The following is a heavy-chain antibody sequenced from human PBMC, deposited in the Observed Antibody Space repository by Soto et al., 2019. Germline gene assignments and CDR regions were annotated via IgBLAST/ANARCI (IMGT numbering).Heavy chain of an antibody. Sequence: PGGSLRLSCAASGFAFSSYGMHWARQAPGKGLEWVAAIWYDGSNKYYVGSVKGRFTISRDNSKNTLHLQMNSLRAEDTAVYYCARVVSFSNQRRYYYNMDVWGQGTTVTLSS. V-gene: IGHV3-33*01. CDR3: ARVVSFSNQRRYYYNMDV. CDR2: IWYDGSNK. CDR1: GFAFSSYG. J-gene: IGHJ6*02. D-gene: IGHD6-25*01.